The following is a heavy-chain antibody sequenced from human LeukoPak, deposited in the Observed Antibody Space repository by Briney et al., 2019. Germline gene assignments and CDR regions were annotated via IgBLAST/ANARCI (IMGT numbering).Heavy chain of an antibody. CDR2: INHSGNT. V-gene: IGHV4-34*01. D-gene: IGHD2-2*01. Sequence: PSETLSLTCAVYGGSFSGYYWSWIRQPPGKGLEWIGEINHSGNTNYNPSLKSRVTISVDTSKNQFSLKLSSVTAADTAVYYCAREVVPAGPFDYWGQGTLVTVSS. CDR1: GGSFSGYY. CDR3: AREVVPAGPFDY. J-gene: IGHJ4*02.